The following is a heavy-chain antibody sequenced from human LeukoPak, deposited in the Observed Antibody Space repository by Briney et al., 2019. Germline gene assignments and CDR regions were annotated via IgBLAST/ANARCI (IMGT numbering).Heavy chain of an antibody. J-gene: IGHJ4*02. V-gene: IGHV5-51*01. D-gene: IGHD3-22*01. CDR2: IYPSDSKI. CDR3: ARVTSRGSGGHYYSLPY. Sequence: GESLKISCKASGYSFTSFWIAWVRQTPGKGLEWMGIIYPSDSKIRYSPSFQGQVTISADKSINTAYLQWSSLKASDTAMYYCARVTSRGSGGHYYSLPYWGQGTLVTVSS. CDR1: GYSFTSFW.